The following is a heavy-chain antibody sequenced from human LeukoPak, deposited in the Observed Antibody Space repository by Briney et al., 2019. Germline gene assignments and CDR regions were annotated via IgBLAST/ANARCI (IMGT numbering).Heavy chain of an antibody. D-gene: IGHD3-16*02. J-gene: IGHJ6*02. Sequence: SVKVSCKASGGTFSSYAISWVRRAPGQGLEWMGGIIPIFGTANYAQKFQGRVTITADESTSTAYMELSSLRSEDTAVYYCARDHEGYDYVWGSYRPPSYYGMDVWGQGTTVTVSS. V-gene: IGHV1-69*13. CDR3: ARDHEGYDYVWGSYRPPSYYGMDV. CDR2: IIPIFGTA. CDR1: GGTFSSYA.